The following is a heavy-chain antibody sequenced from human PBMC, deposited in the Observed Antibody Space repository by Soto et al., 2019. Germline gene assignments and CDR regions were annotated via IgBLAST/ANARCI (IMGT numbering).Heavy chain of an antibody. D-gene: IGHD2-2*01. J-gene: IGHJ5*02. CDR2: INHSGST. CDR3: ARGRWVVPAALTWWFDP. Sequence: PSGTLSLTCAVYGGSFSGYYWSWIRQPPGKGLEWIGEINHSGSTNYNPSLKSRVTISVDTSKNQFSLKLSSVTAADTAVYYCARGRWVVPAALTWWFDPWGQGTLVTVSS. CDR1: GGSFSGYY. V-gene: IGHV4-34*01.